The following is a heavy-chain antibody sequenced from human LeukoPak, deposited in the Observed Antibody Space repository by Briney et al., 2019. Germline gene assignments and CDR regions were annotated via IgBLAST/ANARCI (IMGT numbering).Heavy chain of an antibody. CDR2: INSDGSTT. CDR3: ARGPAVVVAATDY. J-gene: IGHJ4*02. V-gene: IGHV3-74*01. CDR1: GFTFSTYW. Sequence: GGSLRLSCAASGFTFSTYWMHWVRQAPGKGLVWVSRINSDGSTTTYADSVKGRFTISRDNAKNTLYLQMNSLRAEDTAVYYCARGPAVVVAATDYWGQGTLVTVSS. D-gene: IGHD2-15*01.